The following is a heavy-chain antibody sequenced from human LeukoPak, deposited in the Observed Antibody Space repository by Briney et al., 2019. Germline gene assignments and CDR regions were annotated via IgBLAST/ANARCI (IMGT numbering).Heavy chain of an antibody. CDR2: ISGSGGST. Sequence: GGSLRLSCAASGFTFSSYAMSWVRQAPGKGLEWVSAISGSGGSTYYADSVKGRFTISRDNSKNTLYLQMNSLRAEDTAVYYCAKEYCSGGSCYDAFDYWGQGTLVTVSS. CDR1: GFTFSSYA. D-gene: IGHD2-15*01. V-gene: IGHV3-23*01. J-gene: IGHJ4*02. CDR3: AKEYCSGGSCYDAFDY.